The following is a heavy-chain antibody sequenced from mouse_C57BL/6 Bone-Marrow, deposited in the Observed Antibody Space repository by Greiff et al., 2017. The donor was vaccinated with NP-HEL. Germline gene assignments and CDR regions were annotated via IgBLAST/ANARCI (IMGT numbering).Heavy chain of an antibody. J-gene: IGHJ1*03. D-gene: IGHD1-1*01. CDR3: ARQATVVASDWYFDV. V-gene: IGHV1-78*01. CDR2: IYPRDGST. CDR1: GYTFTDHT. Sequence: QVQLQQSDAELVKPGASVKISCKVSGYTFTDHTIHWMKQRPEQGLEWIGYIYPRDGSTKYNEKFKGKATLTADKSSSTAYMQLNSLTSVDSAVYFCARQATVVASDWYFDVWGTGTTVTVSS.